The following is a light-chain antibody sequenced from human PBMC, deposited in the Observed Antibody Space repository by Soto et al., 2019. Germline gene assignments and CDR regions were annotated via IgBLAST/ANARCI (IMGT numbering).Light chain of an antibody. CDR2: DNN. J-gene: IGLJ3*02. V-gene: IGLV1-51*01. Sequence: QSVLTQPPSVSAAPGQRVTISCSGSSSTIANNYISWYQQLPGTAPKLLIYDNNKRPSGIPDRFSGSKSGTSATLGITGLQTGDEADYYCGTWHGSLNAWVFGGGTKLTVL. CDR1: SSTIANNY. CDR3: GTWHGSLNAWV.